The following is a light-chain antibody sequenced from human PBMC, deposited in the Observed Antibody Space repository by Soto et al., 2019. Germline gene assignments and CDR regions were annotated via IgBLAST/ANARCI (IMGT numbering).Light chain of an antibody. J-gene: IGLJ3*02. CDR2: EVS. V-gene: IGLV2-14*01. CDR1: SNDVGAYKY. CDR3: SSYTSSSTRV. Sequence: QSVLTQPASVSGSPGQSVTISCTGTSNDVGAYKYVSWYQKHPGKAPKLMIYEVSNRPSGVSNRFSGSKSGNTASLTISGLQAEDEADYYCSSYTSSSTRVFGGGTKLTVL.